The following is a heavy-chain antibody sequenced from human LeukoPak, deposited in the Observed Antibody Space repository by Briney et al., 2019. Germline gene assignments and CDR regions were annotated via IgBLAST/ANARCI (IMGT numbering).Heavy chain of an antibody. V-gene: IGHV3-21*01. Sequence: GGSLRLSCAASGFTFSSYSMNWVRQAPGKGLEWVSSISSSSSYIYYADSVKGRFTISRDNAKNSLYLQMNSLRAEDTAVYYCARGSLGAGFAIDYWGQGTLVTVSS. D-gene: IGHD3-10*01. CDR1: GFTFSSYS. CDR3: ARGSLGAGFAIDY. J-gene: IGHJ4*02. CDR2: ISSSSSYI.